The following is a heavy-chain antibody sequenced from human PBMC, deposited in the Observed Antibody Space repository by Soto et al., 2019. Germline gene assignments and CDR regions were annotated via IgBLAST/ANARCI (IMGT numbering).Heavy chain of an antibody. Sequence: SETLSLTCTVSGGSISSYYWSWIRQPPGKGLEWIGYIYYSGSTNYNPSLKSRVTISVDTSKNQFSLKLSSLRSEDTAVYYCASFHDYGDSPVLDGMDVWGQGTTVTVSS. CDR3: ASFHDYGDSPVLDGMDV. CDR1: GGSISSYY. J-gene: IGHJ6*02. CDR2: IYYSGST. D-gene: IGHD4-17*01. V-gene: IGHV4-59*01.